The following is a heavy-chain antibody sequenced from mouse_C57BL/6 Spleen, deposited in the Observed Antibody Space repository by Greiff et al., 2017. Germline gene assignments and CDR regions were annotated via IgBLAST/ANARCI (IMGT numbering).Heavy chain of an antibody. D-gene: IGHD2-1*01. V-gene: IGHV1-54*01. J-gene: IGHJ4*01. Sequence: VQLQQSGAELVRPGTSVKVSCKASGYAFTNYLIEWVKQRPGQGLEWIGVINPGSGGTNYNEKFKGKATLTADKSSSTAYMQLSSLTSEDSAVYFCARFYGNYEYAMDYWGQGTSVTVSS. CDR2: INPGSGGT. CDR1: GYAFTNYL. CDR3: ARFYGNYEYAMDY.